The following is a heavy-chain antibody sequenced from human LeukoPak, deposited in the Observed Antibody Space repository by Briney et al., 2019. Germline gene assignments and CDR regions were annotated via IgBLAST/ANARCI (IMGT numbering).Heavy chain of an antibody. J-gene: IGHJ4*02. D-gene: IGHD4-11*01. CDR2: INYSGST. CDR3: ARGGDDYPDY. Sequence: SETLSLTCTVSGGSISSYYWSWIRQPPGKGLEWTGYINYSGSTFYNPSLKSRVTISLDTSKNQFSLKVTSVTAADTAVYYCARGGDDYPDYWGQGTLVAVSS. V-gene: IGHV4-59*12. CDR1: GGSISSYY.